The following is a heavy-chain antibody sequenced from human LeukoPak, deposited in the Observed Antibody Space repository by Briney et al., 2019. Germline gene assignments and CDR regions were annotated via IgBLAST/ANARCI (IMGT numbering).Heavy chain of an antibody. J-gene: IGHJ3*02. Sequence: GRSLRLSCAASGFTFDDYALHLGRQTPGKGLEWVSGITWNSGVIGYEDSVKGRFTISRDNAKNSLYLQMNSLRAEDMALYYCAKEGGGNSFDIWGQGTMVTVSS. D-gene: IGHD4-23*01. CDR1: GFTFDDYA. V-gene: IGHV3-9*03. CDR3: AKEGGGNSFDI. CDR2: ITWNSGVI.